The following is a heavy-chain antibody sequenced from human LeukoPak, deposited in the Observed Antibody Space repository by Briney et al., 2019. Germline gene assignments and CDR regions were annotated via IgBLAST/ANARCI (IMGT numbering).Heavy chain of an antibody. Sequence: SETLSLTCTVSGGSISSSSYYWGWIRQPPGKGLEWIGNIYYSGSTYYNPSLKSRVTISVDTSKNQFSLRLTSVTAADTAVFYCARWGFSSSWYYFDYWGQGTLVTVSS. D-gene: IGHD6-13*01. CDR1: GGSISSSSYY. CDR3: ARWGFSSSWYYFDY. CDR2: IYYSGST. J-gene: IGHJ4*02. V-gene: IGHV4-39*01.